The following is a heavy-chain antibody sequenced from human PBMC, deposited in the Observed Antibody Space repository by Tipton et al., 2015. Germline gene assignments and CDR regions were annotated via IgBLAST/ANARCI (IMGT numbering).Heavy chain of an antibody. Sequence: QLVQSGAEVKNPGSSVKVSCKSSGGIFSNYTISWVRQAPGQGLEWMGGIVPIFGTGNYAQKFQGRVTITADESTSTAYMEMSSLRSEDTAMYWCARVPPGALFDYWGQGTLVTVSS. V-gene: IGHV1-69*01. CDR3: ARVPPGALFDY. CDR1: GGIFSNYT. J-gene: IGHJ4*02. CDR2: IVPIFGTG. D-gene: IGHD3-10*01.